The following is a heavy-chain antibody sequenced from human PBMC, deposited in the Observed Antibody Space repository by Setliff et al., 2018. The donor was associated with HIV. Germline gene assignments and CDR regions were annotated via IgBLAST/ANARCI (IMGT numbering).Heavy chain of an antibody. J-gene: IGHJ4*02. CDR2: LFYNGNT. V-gene: IGHV4-39*01. CDR1: GGSISNNSYY. Sequence: SETLSLTCTVSGGSISNNSYYWGWVRQPPGKGLELIGNLFYNGNTYYNPSLKSRVTISVDTSKNQFSLKLTSVTAADTAVYYCARQMTIPGVAVTPVDYWGQGALVTVPS. CDR3: ARQMTIPGVAVTPVDY. D-gene: IGHD3-3*01.